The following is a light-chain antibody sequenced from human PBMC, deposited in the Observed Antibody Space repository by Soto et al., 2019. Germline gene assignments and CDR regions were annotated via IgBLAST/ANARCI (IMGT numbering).Light chain of an antibody. CDR3: QQRSNWPRLT. J-gene: IGKJ4*01. V-gene: IGKV3-11*01. Sequence: EIVLTQSPDTLSLSPGERATLSCRASQSVNTNLAWYQQKPGQAPRLLIYDASNRATGIPARFSGSGSGTDFTLTISSLEPEDFAVYYCQQRSNWPRLTFGGGTKVDIK. CDR1: QSVNTN. CDR2: DAS.